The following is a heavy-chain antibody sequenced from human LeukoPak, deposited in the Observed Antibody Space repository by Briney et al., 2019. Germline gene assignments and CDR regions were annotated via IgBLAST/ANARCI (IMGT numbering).Heavy chain of an antibody. CDR2: IYYSGST. CDR1: GRSFSGYY. CDR3: ASGRQELAHYGMDV. J-gene: IGHJ6*02. V-gene: IGHV4-59*01. Sequence: SETLSLTCAVYGRSFSGYYWSWIRQPPGKGLEWIGYIYYSGSTNYNPSLKSRVTISVDTSKNQFSLKLSSVTAADTAVYYCASGRQELAHYGMDVWGQGTTVTVSS. D-gene: IGHD6-13*01.